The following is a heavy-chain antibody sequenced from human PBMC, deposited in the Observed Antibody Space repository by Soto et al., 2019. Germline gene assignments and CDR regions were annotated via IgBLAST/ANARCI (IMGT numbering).Heavy chain of an antibody. V-gene: IGHV1-24*01. J-gene: IGHJ4*02. CDR2: FDPEDGET. CDR3: AKGLLISSLNNFLKGYCSSTSCLAGFDY. D-gene: IGHD2-2*01. CDR1: GYTLTELC. Sequence: ASVKVSCKVSGYTLTELCMHWVRQAPGKGLEWMGGFDPEDGETIYAQKFQGRVTMTEDTSTDTAYMELSSLRAEDTAVYYCAKGLLISSLNNFLKGYCSSTSCLAGFDYWGQGTLVTVSS.